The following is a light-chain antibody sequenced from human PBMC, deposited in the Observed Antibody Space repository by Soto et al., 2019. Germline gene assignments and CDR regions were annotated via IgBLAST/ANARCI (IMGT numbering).Light chain of an antibody. Sequence: SVLTQPPSVSGAPGQRVTISCTGSSSNIGAGYDVHWYQQLPGTAPKLLIYGNSNRPSGVPDRFSGSKSGTSASLAITGLQAEDEGDYYCQSYESSLSGYVFGTGTKLTVL. J-gene: IGLJ1*01. V-gene: IGLV1-40*01. CDR2: GNS. CDR3: QSYESSLSGYV. CDR1: SSNIGAGYD.